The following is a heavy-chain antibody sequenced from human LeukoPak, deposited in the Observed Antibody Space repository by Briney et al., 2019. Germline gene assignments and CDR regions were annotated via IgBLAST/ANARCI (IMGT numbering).Heavy chain of an antibody. CDR3: AKFYDILTGYFDY. CDR1: GFTFSSYG. J-gene: IGHJ4*02. D-gene: IGHD3-9*01. V-gene: IGHV3-23*01. CDR2: ISGGGGTTYYA. Sequence: GGSLRLSCAASGFTFSSYGMSWVRQSPGKGLEWVSAISGGGGTTYYAYYADSVKGRFTISRDNSKNTLYLQMNSLRAEDTAVYYCAKFYDILTGYFDYWGQGTLVAVSS.